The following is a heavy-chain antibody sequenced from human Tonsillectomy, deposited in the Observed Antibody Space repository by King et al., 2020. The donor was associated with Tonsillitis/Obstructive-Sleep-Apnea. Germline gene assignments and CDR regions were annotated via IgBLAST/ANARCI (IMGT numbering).Heavy chain of an antibody. D-gene: IGHD2-15*01. CDR1: GGTFSGYY. V-gene: IGHV4-34*01. Sequence: VQLQQWGAGLLRPSETLSPTCAVYGGTFSGYYWSWIRQPPGKGLEWIGEINHSGSTNYNPSLKSRVTISVDTSKNQFSLRLSSVTAADTAVYYCATAAGGYIDYWGQGTLVTVSS. CDR2: INHSGST. J-gene: IGHJ4*02. CDR3: ATAAGGYIDY.